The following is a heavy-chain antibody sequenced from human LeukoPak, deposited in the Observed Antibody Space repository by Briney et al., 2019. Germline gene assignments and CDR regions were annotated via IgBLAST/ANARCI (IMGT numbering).Heavy chain of an antibody. Sequence: SETLSLTCTVSGGSISSSSYYWGWIRQPPVKGLEWIGSIYYSGSTYYNPSLKSRVTISVDTSKNQFSLKLSSVTAADTAVYYCARGRLSSSWYPLSGGGPTFDPWGQGTLVTVSS. D-gene: IGHD6-13*01. V-gene: IGHV4-39*07. CDR1: GGSISSSSYY. J-gene: IGHJ5*02. CDR2: IYYSGST. CDR3: ARGRLSSSWYPLSGGGPTFDP.